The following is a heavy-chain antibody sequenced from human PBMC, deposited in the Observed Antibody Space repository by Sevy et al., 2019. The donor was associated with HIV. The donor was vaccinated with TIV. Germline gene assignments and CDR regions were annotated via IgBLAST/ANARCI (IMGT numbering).Heavy chain of an antibody. D-gene: IGHD3-22*01. CDR1: GFSFSSYW. V-gene: IGHV3-7*04. CDR3: ARGNSGSFHY. Sequence: GGSLRLSCAASGFSFSSYWMHWVRQAPGKGLEWVANIKQDESEKYYVASVKGRFTISRDNAKNSVYLKMNSLRPEDTAIYYCARGNSGSFHYWGQGTLVTVSS. J-gene: IGHJ4*02. CDR2: IKQDESEK.